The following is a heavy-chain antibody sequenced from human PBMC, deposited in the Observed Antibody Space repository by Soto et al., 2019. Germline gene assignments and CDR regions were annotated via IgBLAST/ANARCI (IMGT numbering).Heavy chain of an antibody. CDR3: ARVQATVTSFDH. CDR2: IYYTGNT. CDR1: GGPFSSYY. D-gene: IGHD4-17*01. V-gene: IGHV4-59*01. J-gene: IGHJ4*02. Sequence: QVQLQDSGPGLVKPSETLSLTCTVSGGPFSSYYWSWIWQPPGKGLEWIGYIYYTGNTNYNPSLKSRVTMSMDTSRNQFSLKLTSVTAADTAVYYWARVQATVTSFDHWGQGILVTVSS.